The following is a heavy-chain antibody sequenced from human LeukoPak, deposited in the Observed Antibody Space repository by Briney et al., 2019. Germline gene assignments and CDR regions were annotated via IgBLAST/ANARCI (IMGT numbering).Heavy chain of an antibody. D-gene: IGHD3-22*01. Sequence: SQTLSLTCTVSGGSISSGSYYWSWIRQPAGKGLEWIGRIYTSGSTNYNPSLKSRVTISVDTSKNQFSLKLSSVTAADTAVYYCARDQYYYDSSGYYLTYFDYWGQGTLVTVSP. CDR2: IYTSGST. J-gene: IGHJ4*02. V-gene: IGHV4-61*02. CDR3: ARDQYYYDSSGYYLTYFDY. CDR1: GGSISSGSYY.